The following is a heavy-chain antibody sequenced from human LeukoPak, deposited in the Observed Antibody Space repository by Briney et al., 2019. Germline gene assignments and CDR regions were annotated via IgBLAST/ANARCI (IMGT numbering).Heavy chain of an antibody. V-gene: IGHV1-2*02. Sequence: ASVKVSCKTSGYTFTAHYIHWVRQAPGQGLEWMGWINPNNGDTNYAQKFQGGVTMTRDTSISTAYMELRSLRSDDTAVYYCARVSAAAGTYPSDSWGQGTLVTVSS. D-gene: IGHD1-1*01. CDR1: GYTFTAHY. CDR2: INPNNGDT. J-gene: IGHJ4*02. CDR3: ARVSAAAGTYPSDS.